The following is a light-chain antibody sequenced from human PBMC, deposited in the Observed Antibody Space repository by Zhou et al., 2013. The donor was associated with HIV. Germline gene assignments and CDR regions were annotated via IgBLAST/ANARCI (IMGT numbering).Light chain of an antibody. J-gene: IGLJ1*01. CDR2: GNT. Sequence: QSVLTQPPSVSGAPGQRVTISCTGTSSNIGAGYDVHWYLHLPGSAPKLLIYGNTNRPSGVPERISGSKSGTSASLVITGLQAEDEADYYCQSYDISLSPRYVFGNGTKVTVL. CDR1: SSNIGAGYD. V-gene: IGLV1-40*01. CDR3: QSYDISLSPRYV.